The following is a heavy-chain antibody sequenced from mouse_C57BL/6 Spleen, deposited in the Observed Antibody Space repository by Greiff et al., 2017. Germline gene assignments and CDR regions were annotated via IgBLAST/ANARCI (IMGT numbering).Heavy chain of an antibody. CDR1: GYTFTSYW. V-gene: IGHV1-59*01. J-gene: IGHJ3*01. D-gene: IGHD3-2*02. CDR3: ARVERTAQATFAY. CDR2: IDPSDSYT. Sequence: VQLQQPGAELVRPGTSVKLSCKASGYTFTSYWMHWVKQRPGQGLEWIGVIDPSDSYTNYNQKFKGKATLTVDTSSSTAYMQLSSLTSEDSAVYYCARVERTAQATFAYWGQGTLVTVSA.